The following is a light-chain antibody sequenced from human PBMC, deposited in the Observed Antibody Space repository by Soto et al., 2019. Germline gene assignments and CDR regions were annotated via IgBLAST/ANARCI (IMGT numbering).Light chain of an antibody. V-gene: IGKV3-20*01. CDR3: QQYGSSPFT. Sequence: EIVLTQSPGTLSLSPGERATLSCRASQSVSSSYLAWYQQKPGQAPRLLISGASSGATGIPDRFSGSGSGADFTLTISRLEPEDFAVYYCQQYGSSPFTFGPGTKVDIK. CDR1: QSVSSSY. CDR2: GAS. J-gene: IGKJ3*01.